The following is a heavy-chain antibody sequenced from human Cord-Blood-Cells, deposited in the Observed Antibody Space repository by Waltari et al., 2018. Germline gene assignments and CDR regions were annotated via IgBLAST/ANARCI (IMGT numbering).Heavy chain of an antibody. J-gene: IGHJ3*02. Sequence: QVQLVESGGGVVQPGRSLRLSCAASGFTFSSYGMHWVRQAPGKGLEGVAVIWYDGSNKYYADSVKGRFTISRDNSKNTLYLQMNSLRAEDTAVYYCARDQSSSSAFDIWGQGTMVTVSS. D-gene: IGHD6-6*01. CDR1: GFTFSSYG. CDR2: IWYDGSNK. CDR3: ARDQSSSSAFDI. V-gene: IGHV3-33*01.